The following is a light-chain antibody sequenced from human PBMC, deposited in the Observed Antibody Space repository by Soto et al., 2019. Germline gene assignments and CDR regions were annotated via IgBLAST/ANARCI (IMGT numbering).Light chain of an antibody. V-gene: IGKV3-15*01. J-gene: IGKJ3*01. Sequence: EIVMTQSPATLSVSPGERATLSCRASQNVRTNLAWYQQKPGQAPRLLIYAASTRATGIPARFSGSGSGTEFTLTISSLQSEDFAVYYCQQYNDWPFTFGPGTKVDIK. CDR2: AAS. CDR1: QNVRTN. CDR3: QQYNDWPFT.